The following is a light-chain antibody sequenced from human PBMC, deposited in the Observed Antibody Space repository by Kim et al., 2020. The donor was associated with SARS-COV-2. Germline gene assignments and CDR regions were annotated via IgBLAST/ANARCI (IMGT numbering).Light chain of an antibody. CDR1: TSDVGRYDR. V-gene: IGLV2-18*02. CDR3: SSYTISSTWV. Sequence: GQSVTISCTGTTSDVGRYDRVSWLQQPPGTAPNLMIYEVNNRPSGVPDRLAGSKSGNTASLTISGLQAEDEDDDYCSSYTISSTWVFGGGTQLTVL. J-gene: IGLJ3*02. CDR2: EVN.